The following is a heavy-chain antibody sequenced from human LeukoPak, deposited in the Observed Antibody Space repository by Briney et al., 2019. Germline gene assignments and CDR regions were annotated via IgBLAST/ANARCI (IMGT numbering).Heavy chain of an antibody. J-gene: IGHJ4*02. CDR3: APYCSGGSCYRY. D-gene: IGHD2-15*01. CDR1: GLTFSSYA. CDR2: ISVSGGST. Sequence: GGSLRLSCVASGLTFSSYAMSWVRQAPGKGLKWVSTISVSGGSTYYADSVKGRFTISRDNSKNTLYLQMNSLRAEDTAVYYCAPYCSGGSCYRYWGQGTLVTVSS. V-gene: IGHV3-23*01.